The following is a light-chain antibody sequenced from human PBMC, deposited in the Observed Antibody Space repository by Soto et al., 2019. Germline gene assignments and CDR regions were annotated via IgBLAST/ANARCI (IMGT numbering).Light chain of an antibody. J-gene: IGKJ1*01. V-gene: IGKV1-39*01. CDR1: QSISTH. Sequence: DIQMTQSPSSLSASVGDRVTITCRASQSISTHLSWYQQTPGKAPKLLIYAASSLQSGVPSRFSGTGSGTDFTLTISSLQPEDFATYYCQRSYSTPWTFGQGTKVEIK. CDR3: QRSYSTPWT. CDR2: AAS.